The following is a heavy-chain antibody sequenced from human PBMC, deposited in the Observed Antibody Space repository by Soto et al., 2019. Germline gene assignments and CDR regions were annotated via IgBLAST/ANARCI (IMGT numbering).Heavy chain of an antibody. D-gene: IGHD4-17*01. Sequence: EVQLVESGGGLVQPGGSLRLSCAASGFTFSSYEMNWVRQAPGKGLEWVSYISSSGSTIYYADSVKGRFTISRDNAKNSLYLQMNSLRAEDTAVYYCAKEEGDYAFDYWGQGTLVTVSS. V-gene: IGHV3-48*03. J-gene: IGHJ4*02. CDR2: ISSSGSTI. CDR1: GFTFSSYE. CDR3: AKEEGDYAFDY.